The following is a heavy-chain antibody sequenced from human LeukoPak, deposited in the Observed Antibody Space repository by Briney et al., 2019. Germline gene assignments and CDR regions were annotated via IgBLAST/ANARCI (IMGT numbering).Heavy chain of an antibody. J-gene: IGHJ3*02. CDR2: IYYSGST. D-gene: IGHD1-14*01. CDR1: GGSISSYY. CDR3: ARDRISISALDM. V-gene: IGHV4-59*01. Sequence: SETLSLTCTVSGGSISSYYWSWIRQPPGKGLEWIGYIYYSGSTNYNPSLKSRVTISVDTSKNQFSLKLSSVTAADTAVYYCARDRISISALDMWGQGTMVTVSS.